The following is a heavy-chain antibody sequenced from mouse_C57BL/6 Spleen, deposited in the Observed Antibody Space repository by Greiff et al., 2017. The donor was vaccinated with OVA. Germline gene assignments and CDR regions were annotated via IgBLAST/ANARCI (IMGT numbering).Heavy chain of an antibody. CDR2: ISYDGSN. V-gene: IGHV3-6*01. CDR3: ARRTGSYYFDY. D-gene: IGHD4-1*01. J-gene: IGHJ2*01. Sequence: EESGPGLVKPSQSLSLTCSVTGYSITSGYYWNWIRQFPGNKLEWMGYISYDGSNNYNPSLKNRISITRDTSKNQFFLKLNSVTTEDTATYYCARRTGSYYFDYWGQGTTLTVSS. CDR1: GYSITSGYY.